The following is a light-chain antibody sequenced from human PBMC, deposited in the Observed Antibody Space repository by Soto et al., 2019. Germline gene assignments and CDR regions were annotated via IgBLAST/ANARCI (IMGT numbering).Light chain of an antibody. V-gene: IGKV3D-20*02. J-gene: IGKJ5*01. Sequence: EIVLTQSPGTLSLSPGERATLSCRASQSVSNNYLAWYQQKPGQAPRLLIFGASIRVTGIPDRFIGDGSGTDYTLTISSLEPEDFAVYYCQQRTRWPMTFGQGTRLE. CDR1: QSVSNNY. CDR2: GAS. CDR3: QQRTRWPMT.